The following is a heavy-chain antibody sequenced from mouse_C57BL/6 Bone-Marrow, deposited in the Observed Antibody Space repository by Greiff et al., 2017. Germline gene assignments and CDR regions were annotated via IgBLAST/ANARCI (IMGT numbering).Heavy chain of an antibody. CDR1: GYTFTSYW. J-gene: IGHJ1*03. CDR2: IYPGSGST. V-gene: IGHV1-55*01. D-gene: IGHD2-5*01. CDR3: ARPYYSNYWYFDV. Sequence: QVQLQQPGAELVKPGASVKMSCKASGYTFTSYWITWVKQRPGQGLEWVGDIYPGSGSTNYNEKFKSKATLTVDTSSSTAYMQLSSLTSEDSAVYYGARPYYSNYWYFDVWGTGTTVTVSA.